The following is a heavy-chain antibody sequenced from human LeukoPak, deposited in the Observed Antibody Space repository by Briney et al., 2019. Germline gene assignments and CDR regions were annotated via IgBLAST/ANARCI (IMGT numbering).Heavy chain of an antibody. CDR2: INPNSGGT. J-gene: IGHJ4*02. CDR1: GYTFTGYY. V-gene: IGHV1-2*02. Sequence: ASVKVSCKASGYTFTGYYMHWVRQAPGQGLEWTGWINPNSGGTNYAQKFQGRVTMTRDTSISTAYMELSRLRSDDTAVYYCARDYSSSWYVDYWGQGTLVTVSS. D-gene: IGHD6-13*01. CDR3: ARDYSSSWYVDY.